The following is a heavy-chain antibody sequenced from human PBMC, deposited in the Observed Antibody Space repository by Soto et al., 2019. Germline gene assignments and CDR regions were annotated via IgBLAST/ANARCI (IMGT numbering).Heavy chain of an antibody. D-gene: IGHD6-19*01. CDR1: GGSISGSY. CDR3: ARSVAVPGAHIDY. V-gene: IGHV4-59*01. CDR2: VYYTGST. J-gene: IGHJ4*02. Sequence: ASETLSLTCSVSGGSISGSYWSWIRQSPGKGLEWLGYVYYTGSTNYSPPLRSRVSISVDTSKNEFSLRLSSVTAADTVVYFCARSVAVPGAHIDYWGQGTQVTVSS.